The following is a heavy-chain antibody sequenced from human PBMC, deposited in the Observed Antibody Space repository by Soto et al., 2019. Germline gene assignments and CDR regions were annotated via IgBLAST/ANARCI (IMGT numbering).Heavy chain of an antibody. CDR3: AKAVVPAAMSGTQGNDYRMDV. V-gene: IGHV3-30*18. CDR2: ISYDGSSK. CDR1: GFPFSRFG. D-gene: IGHD2-2*01. J-gene: IGHJ6*02. Sequence: QVQLVESGGGVVQPGRSLRLSCAASGFPFSRFGMHWARQAPGKGLEWVAVISYDGSSKHYADSVKGRFTISRDNSKDTLYLQMNSLRPEDTAVYYCAKAVVPAAMSGTQGNDYRMDVWGQGTTVTLS.